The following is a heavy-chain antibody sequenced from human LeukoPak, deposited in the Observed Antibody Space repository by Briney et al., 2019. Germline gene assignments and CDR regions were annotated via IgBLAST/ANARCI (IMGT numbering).Heavy chain of an antibody. J-gene: IGHJ4*02. CDR3: AANKERKYCSSTSCYFGPSEIFDY. V-gene: IGHV1-18*01. CDR2: ISAYNGNT. CDR1: GYTFTSYG. D-gene: IGHD2-2*01. Sequence: ASVKVSCKASGYTFTSYGISWVRQAPGQGLEWMGWISAYNGNTNYALKLQGRVTMTTDTSTSTAYMELRSLRSDDTAVYYCAANKERKYCSSTSCYFGPSEIFDYWGQGTLVTVSS.